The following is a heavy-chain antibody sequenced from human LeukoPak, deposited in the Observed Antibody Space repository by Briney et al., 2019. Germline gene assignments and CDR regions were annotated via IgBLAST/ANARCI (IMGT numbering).Heavy chain of an antibody. V-gene: IGHV1-24*01. D-gene: IGHD6-6*01. CDR1: GYTFTSYY. CDR3: ATGPYSSSSHWFDP. J-gene: IGHJ5*02. CDR2: FDPEDGET. Sequence: ASVKVSCKASGYTFTSYYMHWVRQAPGKGLEWMGGFDPEDGETIYAQKFQGRVTMTEDTSTDTAYMELSSLRSEDTAVYYCATGPYSSSSHWFDPWGQGTLVTVSS.